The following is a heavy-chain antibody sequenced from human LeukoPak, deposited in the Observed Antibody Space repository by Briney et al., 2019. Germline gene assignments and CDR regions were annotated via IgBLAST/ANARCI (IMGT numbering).Heavy chain of an antibody. Sequence: GGSLRLSCAASGFTFSSYGMHWVRQAPGKGLEWVAFIRYDGSNKYYADSVKGRFTISRDNSKNTLYLQMNSLRAEDTAVYSCAKRPWGYSRSSRGGYFDYWGQGTLVTVSS. CDR2: IRYDGSNK. D-gene: IGHD6-6*01. V-gene: IGHV3-30*02. CDR3: AKRPWGYSRSSRGGYFDY. CDR1: GFTFSSYG. J-gene: IGHJ4*02.